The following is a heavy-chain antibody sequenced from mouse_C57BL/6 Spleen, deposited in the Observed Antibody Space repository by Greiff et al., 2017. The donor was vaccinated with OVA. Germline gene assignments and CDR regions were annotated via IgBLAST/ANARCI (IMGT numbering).Heavy chain of an antibody. V-gene: IGHV1-52*01. CDR3: ARGLDYYGSLDY. CDR1: GYTFTSYW. CDR2: IDPSDSET. Sequence: QVQLQQPGAELVRPGSSVKLSCKASGYTFTSYWMHWVKQRPIQGLEWIGNIDPSDSETNYNQKFKDKATLTVDKSSSTAYMQLSSLTSEDSAVYYCARGLDYYGSLDYWGQGTTLTVSS. D-gene: IGHD1-1*01. J-gene: IGHJ2*01.